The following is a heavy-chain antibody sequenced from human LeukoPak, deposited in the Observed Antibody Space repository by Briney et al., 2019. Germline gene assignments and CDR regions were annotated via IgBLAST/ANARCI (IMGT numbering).Heavy chain of an antibody. J-gene: IGHJ3*02. CDR3: ARGYYDNSAPDAFDI. CDR1: GYSFTSYW. D-gene: IGHD3-22*01. Sequence: GESLKISCKGSGYSFTSYWIGWVRQMPGKGLEWMGIIYPGDSDTRYSPSFQGQVTISADKSISTAYLQWSSLKASDTAMYYCARGYYDNSAPDAFDIWGQGTMVTASS. CDR2: IYPGDSDT. V-gene: IGHV5-51*01.